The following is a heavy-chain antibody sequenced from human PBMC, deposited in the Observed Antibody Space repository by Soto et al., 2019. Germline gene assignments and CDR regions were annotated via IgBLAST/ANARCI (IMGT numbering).Heavy chain of an antibody. CDR2: ISYDGSTI. D-gene: IGHD5-12*01. Sequence: GGSLRLSCAASGFIFSSHSMHWVRQAPGKGLEWVAFISYDGSTIYKADSVQGRFTISRDNSKSTVYLHLDRLRPEDTAVYYCANDIDGFREKLFDYWGQRTLVTVSS. CDR3: ANDIDGFREKLFDY. V-gene: IGHV3-30-3*02. J-gene: IGHJ4*02. CDR1: GFIFSSHS.